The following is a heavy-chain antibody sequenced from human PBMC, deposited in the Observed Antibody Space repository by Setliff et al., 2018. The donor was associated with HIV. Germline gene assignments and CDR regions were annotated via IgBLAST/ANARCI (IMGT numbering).Heavy chain of an antibody. Sequence: PSETLSLTCAIYGGSFSGYYWTWIRQPPGKGLEWIGSIFYSGITYYNPSLKSRVTISVDTSKNQFSLNLTSVTAADTAVYYCARSKTFYDFWGGYYTHGAFKIWGLGTMVTVSS. CDR3: ARSKTFYDFWGGYYTHGAFKI. CDR1: GGSFSGYY. D-gene: IGHD3-3*01. CDR2: IFYSGIT. V-gene: IGHV4-34*12. J-gene: IGHJ3*02.